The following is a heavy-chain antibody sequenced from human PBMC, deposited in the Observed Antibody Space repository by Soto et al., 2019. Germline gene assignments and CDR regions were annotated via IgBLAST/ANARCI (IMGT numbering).Heavy chain of an antibody. V-gene: IGHV4-4*07. Sequence: SETLSLSCTVSGGSIRSYYWSWIRQPAGKGLEWIGRVYASGSTNYNPSLKSRVTLSLDTSNNQFSLKLISVTAADTAVYYCARDNGYRERNWFDPSGQGALVTVSA. CDR3: ARDNGYRERNWFDP. CDR2: VYASGST. D-gene: IGHD6-13*01. CDR1: GGSIRSYY. J-gene: IGHJ5*02.